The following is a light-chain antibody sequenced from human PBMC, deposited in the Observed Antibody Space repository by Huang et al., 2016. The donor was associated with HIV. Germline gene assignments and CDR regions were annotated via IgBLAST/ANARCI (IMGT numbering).Light chain of an antibody. J-gene: IGKJ2*01. V-gene: IGKV3-15*01. CDR3: QHYRVWPPVYT. CDR1: QTVSSN. Sequence: EIVMTQSPATLSVSPGERATLSCRARQTVSSNLAWYQQKPGQAPRLLIYAASTRATDIPARCSDSGSGTEFTLTISSLQSEDFAVYYCQHYRVWPPVYTFGQGTKLEIK. CDR2: AAS.